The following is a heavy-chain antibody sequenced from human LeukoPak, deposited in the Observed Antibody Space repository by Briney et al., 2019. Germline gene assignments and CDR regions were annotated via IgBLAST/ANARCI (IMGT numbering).Heavy chain of an antibody. V-gene: IGHV3-11*04. CDR3: ARGLLYPGGHDAFDI. CDR1: GFTFSDYY. J-gene: IGHJ3*02. Sequence: GGSLRLSCAASGFTFSDYYMSWIRQAPGKGLGWVSYISSSGSTKYYADSVKGRFTISRDNAKNSLYLQMNSLRAEDTAVYYCARGLLYPGGHDAFDIWGQGTMVTVSS. D-gene: IGHD2-8*01. CDR2: ISSSGSTK.